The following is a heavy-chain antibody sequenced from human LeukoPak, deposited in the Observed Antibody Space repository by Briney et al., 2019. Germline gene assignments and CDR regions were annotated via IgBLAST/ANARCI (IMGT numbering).Heavy chain of an antibody. CDR2: ISTDGSST. CDR3: ARGNNRFDY. V-gene: IGHV3-74*01. D-gene: IGHD1/OR15-1a*01. J-gene: IGHJ4*02. CDR1: GFTFSSYW. Sequence: GGSLRLSCAASGFTFSSYWMHWVRHAPGKGLVWVSRISTDGSSTSYADPVKGRFTISRDNADNTLTLQMNTLRAEDTAVYYCARGNNRFDYWGQGTLVTVSS.